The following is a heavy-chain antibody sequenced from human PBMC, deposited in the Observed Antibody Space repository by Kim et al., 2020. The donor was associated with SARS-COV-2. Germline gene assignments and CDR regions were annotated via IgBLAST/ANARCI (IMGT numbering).Heavy chain of an antibody. CDR2: INVNSGII. CDR1: GFTFSTYS. V-gene: IGHV3-48*04. J-gene: IGHJ4*02. CDR3: VRAGHYDSSGYLRDFDY. Sequence: GGSLRLSCAASGFTFSTYSMTWVRQAPGKGLEWVSYINVNSGIIHYADSVKGQFTISRDNAKNSLFLQMNSLRADDTAVYYCVRAGHYDSSGYLRDFDYWGQGSMVTVTS. D-gene: IGHD3-22*01.